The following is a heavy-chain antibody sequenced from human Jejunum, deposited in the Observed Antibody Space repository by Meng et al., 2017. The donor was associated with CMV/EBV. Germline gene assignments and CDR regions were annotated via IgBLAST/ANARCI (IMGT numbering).Heavy chain of an antibody. Sequence: HESDPGLVQPAEALSLTCSVSGGSTTDYCVWIRQIQGKCLECIGSISYRRNTSSTPSLTSRLTVSLETSKTPFSLMLTSVTAAYTVVYYCASAMSIRWFYYWGQGTLVTVSS. D-gene: IGHD3-3*02. CDR2: ISYRRNT. J-gene: IGHJ4*02. V-gene: IGHV4-39*07. CDR3: ASAMSIRWFYY. CDR1: GGSTTDY.